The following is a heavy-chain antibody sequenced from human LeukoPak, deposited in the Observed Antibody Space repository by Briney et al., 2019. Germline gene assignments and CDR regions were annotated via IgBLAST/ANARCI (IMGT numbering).Heavy chain of an antibody. Sequence: GGSLRLSCAASGFTFSDNYMTWVRQAPGRGLEWLSYISGNGRDIQYADSVKGRFTISRDNAKNLLSLQMNSLRAEDTAVYYCAKDDYGDYGLFDPWGQGTLVTVSS. D-gene: IGHD4-17*01. J-gene: IGHJ5*02. CDR3: AKDDYGDYGLFDP. V-gene: IGHV3-11*01. CDR1: GFTFSDNY. CDR2: ISGNGRDI.